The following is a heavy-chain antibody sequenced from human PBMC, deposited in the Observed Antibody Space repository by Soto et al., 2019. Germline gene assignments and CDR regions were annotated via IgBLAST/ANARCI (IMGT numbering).Heavy chain of an antibody. CDR1: GYTFTSYG. D-gene: IGHD2-2*01. CDR2: ISAYNGNT. V-gene: IGHV1-18*01. Sequence: ASVKVSCKASGYTFTSYGISWVRQASGQGLEWMGWISAYNGNTNYAQKLQGRVTMTTDTSTSTAHMELRSLRSDDTAVYYCARSIVVVPAASRRPNWFDPWGKGTLVTVSS. J-gene: IGHJ5*02. CDR3: ARSIVVVPAASRRPNWFDP.